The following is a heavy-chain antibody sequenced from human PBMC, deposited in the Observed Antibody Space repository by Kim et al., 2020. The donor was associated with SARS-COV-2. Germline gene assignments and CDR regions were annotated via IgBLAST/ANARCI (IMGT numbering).Heavy chain of an antibody. J-gene: IGHJ5*02. CDR1: GFTFSDYY. D-gene: IGHD3-16*01. CDR3: ARDLVLWGSGYSEGPHWFDP. V-gene: IGHV3-11*01. Sequence: GGSLRLSCAASGFTFSDYYMSWIRQAPGKGLEWVSYISSSGSTIYYADSVKGRFTISRDNAKNSLYLQMNSLRAEDTAVYYCARDLVLWGSGYSEGPHWFDPWGQGTLVTVSS. CDR2: ISSSGSTI.